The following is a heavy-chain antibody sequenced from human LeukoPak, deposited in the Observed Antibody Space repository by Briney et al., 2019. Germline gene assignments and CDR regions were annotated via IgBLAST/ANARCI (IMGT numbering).Heavy chain of an antibody. CDR2: ISSSSSYI. J-gene: IGHJ4*02. D-gene: IGHD3-22*01. V-gene: IGHV3-21*01. Sequence: GGSLRLSCAASGFTFSSYSMNWVRQAPGKGLEWVSSISSSSSYIYYADSVKGRFTISRDNAKNSLYLQMNSLRAEDTAVYYCARGDLYYYDSSGYGYWGQGTLVTVSS. CDR3: ARGDLYYYDSSGYGY. CDR1: GFTFSSYS.